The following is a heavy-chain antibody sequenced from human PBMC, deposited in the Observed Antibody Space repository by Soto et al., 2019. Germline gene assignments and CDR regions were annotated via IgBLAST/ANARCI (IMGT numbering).Heavy chain of an antibody. Sequence: SETLSLTCAVSGGSISSGGYAWNWIRQPPGKGLEWIGYIYHSGYTSYNPSLKNRVTISVDKSKNQFSLTLSFGTAADTAVYYCARDSLTGNYFDPWGQGTLVTVS. V-gene: IGHV4-30-2*01. CDR1: GGSISSGGYA. J-gene: IGHJ5*02. CDR2: IYHSGYT. D-gene: IGHD1-7*01. CDR3: ARDSLTGNYFDP.